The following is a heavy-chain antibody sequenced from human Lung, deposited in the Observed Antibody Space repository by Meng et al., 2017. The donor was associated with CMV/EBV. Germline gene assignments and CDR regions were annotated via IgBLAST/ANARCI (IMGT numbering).Heavy chain of an antibody. CDR2: IGVYDGKT. D-gene: IGHD1-20*01. CDR3: ARDRGISGTTFRGDY. V-gene: IGHV1-18*01. Sequence: KISCKASGYTFTTYGISWVRQAPGQGLEWMGWIGVYDGKTNYAQKLQGRVTMTTDISTTTAYMDLRSLRSDDTAGYYCARDRGISGTTFRGDYWGQGTLVTVSS. CDR1: GYTFTTYG. J-gene: IGHJ4*02.